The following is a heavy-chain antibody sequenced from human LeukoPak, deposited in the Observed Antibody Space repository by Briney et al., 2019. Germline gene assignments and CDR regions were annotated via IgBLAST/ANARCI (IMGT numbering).Heavy chain of an antibody. J-gene: IGHJ4*02. D-gene: IGHD6-19*01. CDR1: GFTFSSYA. CDR3: AKEDLHSSGWYSGAKYQPLDY. Sequence: PGGSLRLSCAASGFTFSSYAMHWVRQAPGKGLEWVAVISYDGSNKYYADSVKGRFTISRDNSKNTLYLQMNSLRAEDTAVYYCAKEDLHSSGWYSGAKYQPLDYWGQGTLVTVSS. V-gene: IGHV3-30*07. CDR2: ISYDGSNK.